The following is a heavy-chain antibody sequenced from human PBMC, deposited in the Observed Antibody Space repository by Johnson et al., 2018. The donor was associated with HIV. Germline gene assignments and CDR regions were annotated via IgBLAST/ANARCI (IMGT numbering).Heavy chain of an antibody. CDR1: GFTFSSYW. CDR3: ARDKDSSGYYYNDAFDI. V-gene: IGHV3-7*01. CDR2: IKQDGSEK. J-gene: IGHJ3*02. D-gene: IGHD3-22*01. Sequence: VQLVESGGGLVQPGGSLRLSCAASGFTFSSYWMSWVRQAPGKGLEWVANIKQDGSEKHYVDSVKGRFIISRVNAKNSLYLQMNSLRAEDTAVYYCARDKDSSGYYYNDAFDIWGQGTMVTVSS.